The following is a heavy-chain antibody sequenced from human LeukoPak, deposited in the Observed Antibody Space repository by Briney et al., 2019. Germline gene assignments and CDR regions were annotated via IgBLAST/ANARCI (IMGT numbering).Heavy chain of an antibody. Sequence: PGGSLRLSCTASGFTFSSFSMNWVRQAPGEGPEWVASISSDSRYIYYAASVKGRFTISRDNPRDSLYLQMNSLRADDTAVYYCARSQGVGATSGSDAFDIWGQGTMVTVSS. D-gene: IGHD1-26*01. V-gene: IGHV3-21*01. CDR3: ARSQGVGATSGSDAFDI. CDR1: GFTFSSFS. J-gene: IGHJ3*02. CDR2: ISSDSRYI.